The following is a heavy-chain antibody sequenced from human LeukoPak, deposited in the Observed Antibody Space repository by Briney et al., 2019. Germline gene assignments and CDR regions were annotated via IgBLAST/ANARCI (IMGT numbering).Heavy chain of an antibody. CDR3: AKDRPAGFWSGYSSMDV. J-gene: IGHJ6*02. V-gene: IGHV3-23*01. CDR1: GFTFSSYW. Sequence: GGSLRLSCAASGFTFSSYWMHWVRQAPGKGLEWVSAISGSGGSTYYADSVKGRFTISRDNSKNTLYLQMNSLRAEDTAVYYCAKDRPAGFWSGYSSMDVWGQGTTVTVSS. D-gene: IGHD3-3*01. CDR2: ISGSGGST.